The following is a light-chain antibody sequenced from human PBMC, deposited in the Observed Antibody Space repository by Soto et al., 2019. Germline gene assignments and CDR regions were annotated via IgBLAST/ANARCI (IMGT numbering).Light chain of an antibody. J-gene: IGLJ1*01. CDR3: SSYTSSITHV. CDR1: SSDGGGYNY. V-gene: IGLV2-14*01. Sequence: ALTQPASVSGSPGQSITISCTGTSSDGGGYNYVSWYQQHPGKAPKLMIYDVSNRPSGVSNRFSGSKSGNTASLTISGLQAEDEADYYCSSYTSSITHVFGTGTKVTVL. CDR2: DVS.